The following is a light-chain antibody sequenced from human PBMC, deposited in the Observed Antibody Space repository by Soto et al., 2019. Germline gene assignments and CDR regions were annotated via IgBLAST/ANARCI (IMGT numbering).Light chain of an antibody. J-gene: IGKJ5*01. Sequence: DIQMTQSPSSLSASVGDRVTITCRASQSISSYLNWYQQTPGKATKLLIYAASSLQSGVPSRFSGSGSGTDFTLTISSLQPEDFANYYCQQSYSIFMYTFGQGTRLEIK. CDR2: AAS. CDR3: QQSYSIFMYT. CDR1: QSISSY. V-gene: IGKV1-39*01.